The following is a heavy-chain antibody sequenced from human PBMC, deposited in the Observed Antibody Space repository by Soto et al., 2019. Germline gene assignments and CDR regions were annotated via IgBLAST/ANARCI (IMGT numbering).Heavy chain of an antibody. CDR1: GFTFSNAG. J-gene: IGHJ4*02. D-gene: IGHD3-22*01. Sequence: EVQLVESGGGLVQPGGSLRLSCAASGFTFSNAGMSWVRQAPGKGLEWVGRIQSKTEGGKTDYAAPVKGRFTISRDVXKNTLYLQMNSLKTEDTAVYYCTTWSWVVIARTGYWGQGTLVTVSS. CDR3: TTWSWVVIARTGY. V-gene: IGHV3-15*01. CDR2: IQSKTEGGKT.